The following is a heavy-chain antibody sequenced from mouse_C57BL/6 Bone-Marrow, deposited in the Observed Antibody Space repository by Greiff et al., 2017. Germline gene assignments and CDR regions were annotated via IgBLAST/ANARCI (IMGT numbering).Heavy chain of an antibody. V-gene: IGHV1-55*01. CDR3: ARPDYDYDWFAY. CDR1: GYTFTSYW. D-gene: IGHD2-4*01. Sequence: QVQLQQPGAELVKPGASVKMSCKASGYTFTSYWITWVKQRPGQGLEWIGDIYPGSGSTNYNEKFKSKATLTVDTSSSTAYMQLNSLTSEDSAVYYCARPDYDYDWFAYWGQGTLVTVSA. J-gene: IGHJ3*01. CDR2: IYPGSGST.